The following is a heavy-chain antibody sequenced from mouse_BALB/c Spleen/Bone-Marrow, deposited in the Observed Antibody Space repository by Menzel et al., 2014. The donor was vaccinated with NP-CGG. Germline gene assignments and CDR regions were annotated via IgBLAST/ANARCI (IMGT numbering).Heavy chain of an antibody. J-gene: IGHJ4*01. D-gene: IGHD2-1*01. V-gene: IGHV1S81*02. Sequence: VKLVESGAELVKPGASVKLSCKASGYTFTSYYMFWGKQRPGQGLEWIGGINPSNGANNFNEKFKSKATLTVDKSSSTAYMQLSSLTSEDSAVYYCSRGGNFDVMDYWGQGTSVTVSS. CDR2: INPSNGAN. CDR3: SRGGNFDVMDY. CDR1: GYTFTSYY.